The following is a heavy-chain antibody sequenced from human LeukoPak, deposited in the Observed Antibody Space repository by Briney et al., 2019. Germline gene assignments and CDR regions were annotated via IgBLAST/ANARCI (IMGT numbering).Heavy chain of an antibody. CDR3: AKDSGYSGWYVDY. CDR1: GFTFSDDA. V-gene: IGHV3-23*01. CDR2: ISGGRGTT. D-gene: IGHD6-19*01. Sequence: GGSPRLSCAASGFTFSDDAMRWIRQAPGRGLEWVSTISGGRGTTFYADSVKGRVTISRDNSKNTLYLQMNSLRDEDTAVYYCAKDSGYSGWYVDYWGQGTLVSV. J-gene: IGHJ4*02.